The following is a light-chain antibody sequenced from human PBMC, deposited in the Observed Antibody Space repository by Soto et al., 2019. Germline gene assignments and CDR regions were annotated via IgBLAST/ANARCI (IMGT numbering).Light chain of an antibody. J-gene: IGKJ2*01. CDR3: QQYESTPPT. CDR1: QSVLYSSNNKNY. Sequence: DIVMTQSPDSLAVSLGERATINCKSGQSVLYSSNNKNYLAWYQQRPGQPPKLLIYWASTRESGVPDRFSGSGSGTEFTLTITSLQAEDVAVYYCQQYESTPPTFGQGTKLEIK. CDR2: WAS. V-gene: IGKV4-1*01.